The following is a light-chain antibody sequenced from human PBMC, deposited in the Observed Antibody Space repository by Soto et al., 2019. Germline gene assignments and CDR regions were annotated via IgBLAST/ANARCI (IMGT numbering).Light chain of an antibody. CDR1: QAISTL. J-gene: IGKJ4*01. CDR2: GAS. V-gene: IGKV1D-12*01. Sequence: DIQMTQSPSSVSESIGATATITCRASQAISTLLAWYQQKPGKAPKLLIYGASTLESVVPSRFSGRGSGTGFTLTISSLQPEDFAAYCCQQADSFALAFGGGTKVEIK. CDR3: QQADSFALA.